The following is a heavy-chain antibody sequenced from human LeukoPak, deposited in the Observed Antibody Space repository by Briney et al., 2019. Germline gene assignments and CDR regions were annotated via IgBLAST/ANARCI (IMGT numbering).Heavy chain of an antibody. CDR1: GFTFSSYE. CDR2: INWNGGST. Sequence: PGGSLRLSCAASGFTFSSYEMNWVRQAPGKGLEWVSGINWNGGSTGYADSVKGRFTISRDNAKNSLYLQMDSLRAEDTALYYCARDPGHDILTGYRPYYFDYWGQGTLVTVSS. D-gene: IGHD3-9*01. CDR3: ARDPGHDILTGYRPYYFDY. J-gene: IGHJ4*02. V-gene: IGHV3-20*04.